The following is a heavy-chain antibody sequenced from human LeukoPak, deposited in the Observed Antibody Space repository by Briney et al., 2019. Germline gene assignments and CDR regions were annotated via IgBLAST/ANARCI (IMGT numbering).Heavy chain of an antibody. V-gene: IGHV3-7*03. Sequence: GGSLRLSCAASGFTFSSYAMSWVRQAPGKGLEWVANIKGDGSYKYYVDSVKGRFTISRDNAKSSVYLQMNTLRAEDTAVYYCATSADSSGNDWGQGTLVTVSS. CDR3: ATSADSSGND. CDR2: IKGDGSYK. J-gene: IGHJ4*02. D-gene: IGHD3-22*01. CDR1: GFTFSSYA.